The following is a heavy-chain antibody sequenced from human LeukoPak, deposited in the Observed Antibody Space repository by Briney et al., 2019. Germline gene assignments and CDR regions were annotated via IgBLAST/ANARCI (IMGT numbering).Heavy chain of an antibody. Sequence: PSETLSLTCTVSGGSISSGSYYWSWIRQPAGKGLEWIGRIYTSGSTNYNPSLKSRVTISVDTSKNQFSLKLSSVTAADTAVYRCATGNNYDSSGYYYDAFDIWGQGTMVTVSS. CDR3: ATGNNYDSSGYYYDAFDI. D-gene: IGHD3-22*01. J-gene: IGHJ3*02. V-gene: IGHV4-61*02. CDR2: IYTSGST. CDR1: GGSISSGSYY.